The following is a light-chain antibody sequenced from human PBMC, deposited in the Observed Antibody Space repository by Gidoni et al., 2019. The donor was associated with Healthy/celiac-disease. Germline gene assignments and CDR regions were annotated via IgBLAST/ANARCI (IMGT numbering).Light chain of an antibody. CDR3: QQLNSYPIT. CDR1: QSISSY. J-gene: IGKJ5*01. Sequence: DVQLIPSPSFLSASVGDRVTITCRASQSISSYLAWYQKKPGKAPKLLIYAASTLQSGVPSRFSGSGSGTEFTLTISSLQPEDFATYDCQQLNSYPITFGQGTRLEIK. CDR2: AAS. V-gene: IGKV1-9*01.